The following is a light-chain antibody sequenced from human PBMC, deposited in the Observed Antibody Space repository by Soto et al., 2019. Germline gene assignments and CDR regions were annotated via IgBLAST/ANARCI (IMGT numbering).Light chain of an antibody. Sequence: DIQMTQSPSTLSVSVVDRVTITCRASQTISSWLAWYQQKPGKAPKLLIYKASTLKSGVPSRFSGSGSGTEFTLTISSLQPDDFATYYCQQYNRYSRTFGQGTKVDIK. CDR2: KAS. CDR3: QQYNRYSRT. J-gene: IGKJ1*01. CDR1: QTISSW. V-gene: IGKV1-5*03.